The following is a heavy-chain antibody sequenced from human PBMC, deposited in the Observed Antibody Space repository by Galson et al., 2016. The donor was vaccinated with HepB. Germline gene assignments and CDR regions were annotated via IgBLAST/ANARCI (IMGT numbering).Heavy chain of an antibody. J-gene: IGHJ4*02. V-gene: IGHV5-51*01. CDR1: GYSFTTYW. D-gene: IGHD2-2*01. Sequence: QSGAEVKKPGESLKISCKASGYSFTTYWIGWVRQMPGEGLEWMAIIYPDNSDTRYSPSFQGQVTVSVDKSISTAYLQWSSLKASDTAMYYCARRARQVGTPFDYWGQGMLVTVSS. CDR3: ARRARQVGTPFDY. CDR2: IYPDNSDT.